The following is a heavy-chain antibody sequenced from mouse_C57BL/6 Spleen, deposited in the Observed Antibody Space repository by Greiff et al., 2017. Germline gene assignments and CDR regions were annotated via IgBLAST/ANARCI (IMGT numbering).Heavy chain of an antibody. V-gene: IGHV14-4*01. Sequence: EVQLLESGAELVRPGASVKLSCTASGFNIKDDYMHWVKQRPEQGLEWIGWIDPENGDTEYASKFQGKATITADTSSNTAYLQLSSLTSEDTAVYYCTTGDYGGYYWGQGTTLTVSS. CDR2: IDPENGDT. CDR3: TTGDYGGYY. J-gene: IGHJ2*01. CDR1: GFNIKDDY. D-gene: IGHD2-4*01.